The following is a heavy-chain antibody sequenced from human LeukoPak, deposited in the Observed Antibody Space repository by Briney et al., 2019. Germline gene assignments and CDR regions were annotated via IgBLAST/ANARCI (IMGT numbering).Heavy chain of an antibody. Sequence: GGSLRLSCTASGFTFSSYWMSWVRQAPGEGLEWVANINQDASEKYYVDSVKGRFTISRDNAKNSLYLQMNSLRAEDTAVYYCARGRRVPAAMGNWFDPWGQATLVSVSS. CDR1: GFTFSSYW. CDR2: INQDASEK. CDR3: ARGRRVPAAMGNWFDP. J-gene: IGHJ5*02. V-gene: IGHV3-7*01. D-gene: IGHD2-2*01.